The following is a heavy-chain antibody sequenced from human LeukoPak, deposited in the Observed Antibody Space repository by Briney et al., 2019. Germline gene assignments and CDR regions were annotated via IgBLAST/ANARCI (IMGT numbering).Heavy chain of an antibody. D-gene: IGHD1-26*01. CDR2: IYYSGST. J-gene: IGHJ4*02. CDR3: ARRTRVGATYYFDY. V-gene: IGHV4-59*08. Sequence: PSETLSLTCTVSGGSISSYYWSWIRQPPGKGLEWIGYIYYSGSTNYNPSLKSRVTISVDTSKNQFSLKLSSVTAADTAVYYCARRTRVGATYYFDYWGQGTLVTVSS. CDR1: GGSISSYY.